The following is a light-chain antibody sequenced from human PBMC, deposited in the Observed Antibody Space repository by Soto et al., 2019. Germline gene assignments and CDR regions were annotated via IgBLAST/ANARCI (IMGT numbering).Light chain of an antibody. V-gene: IGLV1-44*01. J-gene: IGLJ1*01. Sequence: QSVLTQPPSASGTPGERVTISCSGSSSNIGSNTVNWYQQLPGTAPTLLIYSHNQRPSGVPDRFSGSKSGTSASLAISGLQSEDEADYYCAAWDDSLNGLVFGTGTKVTVL. CDR1: SSNIGSNT. CDR3: AAWDDSLNGLV. CDR2: SHN.